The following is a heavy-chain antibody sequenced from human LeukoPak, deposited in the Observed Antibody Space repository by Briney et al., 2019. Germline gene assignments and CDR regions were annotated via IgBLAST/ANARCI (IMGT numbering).Heavy chain of an antibody. V-gene: IGHV3-74*01. CDR2: INSDGSDT. Sequence: GGSLRLSCAASRFTLSGYWMLWVRQAPGKGLVWVSRINSDGSDTTTADSVKGRFTISRDNAKNALYLQMNSLRAEDTAVYYCARGARQWANYWGQGTLVTVSS. D-gene: IGHD6-19*01. CDR1: RFTLSGYW. CDR3: ARGARQWANY. J-gene: IGHJ4*02.